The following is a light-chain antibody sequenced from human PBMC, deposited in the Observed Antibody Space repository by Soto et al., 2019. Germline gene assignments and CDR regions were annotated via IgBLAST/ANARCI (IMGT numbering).Light chain of an antibody. J-gene: IGKJ4*02. CDR3: QHYTLSSGP. CDR1: QDIVTY. CDR2: DAS. Sequence: IHMTQSPSTVSASVGESVTISCRASQDIVTYLAWYQQKPGKAPKLLIFDASTLQSGVSPRFRGSGSGSDFSLTISNLQPDDVGVYFCQHYTLSSGPFGGGTRVE. V-gene: IGKV1-5*01.